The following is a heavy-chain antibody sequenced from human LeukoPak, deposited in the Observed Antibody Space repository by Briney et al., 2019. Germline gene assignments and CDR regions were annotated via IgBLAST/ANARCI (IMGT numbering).Heavy chain of an antibody. Sequence: PGGSLRLSCAASGYIFSDHWMSWVRQTPGKGLEWVANIKEDGSESYYVDSVKGRFTISRDNAKKSLYLQMDSLRAEDTAVYHRVFGGWYFSYWGQGTLVTVSS. D-gene: IGHD6-19*01. CDR2: IKEDGSES. CDR3: VFGGWYFSY. CDR1: GYIFSDHW. J-gene: IGHJ4*02. V-gene: IGHV3-7*01.